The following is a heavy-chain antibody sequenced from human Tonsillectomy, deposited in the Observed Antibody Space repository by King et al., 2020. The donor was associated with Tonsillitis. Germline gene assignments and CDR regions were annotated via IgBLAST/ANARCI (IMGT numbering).Heavy chain of an antibody. J-gene: IGHJ6*02. V-gene: IGHV3-66*01. CDR1: GFTVSSNY. D-gene: IGHD3-10*01. Sequence: VQLVESGGGLVQPGGSLRLSCAASGFTVSSNYMNWVRQAPGKGLAWVSVIYSGGSTYYADSVKGRFTISRDNSKNTVYLQMNSLRAEDTAAYYCARGPGSPYYYGMDVWGQGTTVTVSS. CDR2: IYSGGST. CDR3: ARGPGSPYYYGMDV.